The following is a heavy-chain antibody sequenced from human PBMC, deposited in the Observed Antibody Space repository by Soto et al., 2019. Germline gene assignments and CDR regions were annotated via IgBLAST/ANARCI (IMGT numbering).Heavy chain of an antibody. J-gene: IGHJ4*02. D-gene: IGHD1-26*01. CDR3: ARDSGSYINYFYY. CDR1: GYTFVSSG. CDR2: ISGYNANT. V-gene: IGHV1-18*01. Sequence: QVQLVQSGAEVKKPGASVKVSCKASGYTFVSSGITWVRPAPGLGLEWLGLISGYNANTKYAQKFQGRVTMTTDTSTSTADMELRSLRSDDTAVYYCARDSGSYINYFYYWGQGTLVTVSS.